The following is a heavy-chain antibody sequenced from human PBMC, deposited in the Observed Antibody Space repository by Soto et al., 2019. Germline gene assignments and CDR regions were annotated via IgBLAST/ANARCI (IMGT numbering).Heavy chain of an antibody. J-gene: IGHJ5*02. D-gene: IGHD6-19*01. Sequence: QVQLVQSGAEVKKPGSSVKVSCKASGGTFSSYAISWVRQAPGQGLEWMGGIIPIFGTANYAQKFQGRVTITADESTSTDYMELSSLRSEDTAVYYCARDGIAVAGTRNWFDPWGQGTLVTVSS. CDR3: ARDGIAVAGTRNWFDP. V-gene: IGHV1-69*12. CDR1: GGTFSSYA. CDR2: IIPIFGTA.